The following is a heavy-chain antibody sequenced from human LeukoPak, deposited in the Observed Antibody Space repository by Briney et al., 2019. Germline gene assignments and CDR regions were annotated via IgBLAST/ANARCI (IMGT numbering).Heavy chain of an antibody. Sequence: SETLSLTCTVSGGSISSYYWSWIRQPPGKGLEWIGYIYYSGSINYNPSLKSRVTISVDTSKNQFSLKLSSVTAADTAVYYCARRRYDFWSGYSTDAFDIWGQGTMVTVSS. J-gene: IGHJ3*02. V-gene: IGHV4-59*01. CDR1: GGSISSYY. D-gene: IGHD3-3*01. CDR2: IYYSGSI. CDR3: ARRRYDFWSGYSTDAFDI.